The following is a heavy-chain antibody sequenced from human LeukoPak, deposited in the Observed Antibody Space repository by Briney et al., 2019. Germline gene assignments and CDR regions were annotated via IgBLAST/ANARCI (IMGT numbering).Heavy chain of an antibody. V-gene: IGHV1-58*02. J-gene: IGHJ3*02. CDR1: GFTFTSSA. CDR2: IVVGSGNT. Sequence: ASVKVSCKASGFTFTSSAMQWVRQARGLRLEWIGWIVVGSGNTNYAQKFQERVTITRDMSTSTAYMELSSLRSEDTAVYYCAAGEPTFTYDYGDYDASDAFDIWGQGTMVTVSS. CDR3: AAGEPTFTYDYGDYDASDAFDI. D-gene: IGHD4-17*01.